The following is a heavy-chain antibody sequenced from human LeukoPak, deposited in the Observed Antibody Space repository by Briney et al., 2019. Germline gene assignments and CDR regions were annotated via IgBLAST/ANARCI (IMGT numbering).Heavy chain of an antibody. CDR2: IIPILGIA. D-gene: IGHD3-16*01. CDR1: GGTFSSYA. CDR3: ARSFPGGYGMDV. Sequence: ASVKVSCKASGGTFSSYAISWVRQAPGQGVEWMGRIIPILGIANYAQKFQGRVTITADKSTSTAYMELSSLRSEDTAVYYCARSFPGGYGMDVWGQGTTVTVSS. J-gene: IGHJ6*02. V-gene: IGHV1-69*04.